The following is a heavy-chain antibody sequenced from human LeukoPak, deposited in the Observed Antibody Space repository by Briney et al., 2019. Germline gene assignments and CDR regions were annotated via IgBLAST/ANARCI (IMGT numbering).Heavy chain of an antibody. D-gene: IGHD4-11*01. CDR1: GGSFSGYY. CDR2: INHSGST. Sequence: SETLSLTCAVYGGSFSGYYWSWIRQPPGKGLEWSGEINHSGSTNYNPSLKSRVTISVDTSKNQFSLKLSSVTAADTAVYYCARGNGLPATSYYYYMDVWGKGTTVTVSS. J-gene: IGHJ6*03. CDR3: ARGNGLPATSYYYYMDV. V-gene: IGHV4-34*01.